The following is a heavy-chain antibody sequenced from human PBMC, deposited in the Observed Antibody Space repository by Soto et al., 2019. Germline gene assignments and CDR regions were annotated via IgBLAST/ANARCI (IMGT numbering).Heavy chain of an antibody. D-gene: IGHD3-10*01. V-gene: IGHV3-33*01. Sequence: PXGSLRLSCASSVFTFSSYGMHCVRHSPGKGLEWVAVIWYDGSNKYYADSVKGRFTISRDNSKNTLYLQMNSLRAEDTAVYYCARQRITMVRGVITKYYYYGMDVWGQGTTDTVSS. CDR3: ARQRITMVRGVITKYYYYGMDV. J-gene: IGHJ6*01. CDR2: IWYDGSNK. CDR1: VFTFSSYG.